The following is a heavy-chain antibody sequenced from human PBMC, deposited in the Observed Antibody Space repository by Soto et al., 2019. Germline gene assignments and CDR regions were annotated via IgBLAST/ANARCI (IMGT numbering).Heavy chain of an antibody. J-gene: IGHJ4*02. D-gene: IGHD2-21*01. CDR1: GFTFSSNA. Sequence: GGSLRLSCAASGFTFSSNAMSWVRQAPGKGLEWVSVISGSGGSTYYRSSAKGRVTISRDNSKNTLYLQMNSLRAEDTAVYYCAKSLGDYLTSHGSAYWGQGTLVTVSS. CDR2: ISGSGGST. V-gene: IGHV3-23*01. CDR3: AKSLGDYLTSHGSAY.